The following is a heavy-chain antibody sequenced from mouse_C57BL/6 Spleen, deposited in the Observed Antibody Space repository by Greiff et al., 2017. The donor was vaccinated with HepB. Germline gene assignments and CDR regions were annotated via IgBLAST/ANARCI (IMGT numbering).Heavy chain of an antibody. CDR1: GFSLTSYA. Sequence: LQESGPGLVAPSQSLSITCTVSGFSLTSYAISWVRQPPGKGLEWLGVIWTGGGTNYNSALKSRLSISKDNSKSQVFLKMNSLQTDDTARYYCARNFYYGSNWYFDVWGTGTTVTVSS. J-gene: IGHJ1*03. CDR3: ARNFYYGSNWYFDV. CDR2: IWTGGGT. D-gene: IGHD1-1*01. V-gene: IGHV2-9-1*01.